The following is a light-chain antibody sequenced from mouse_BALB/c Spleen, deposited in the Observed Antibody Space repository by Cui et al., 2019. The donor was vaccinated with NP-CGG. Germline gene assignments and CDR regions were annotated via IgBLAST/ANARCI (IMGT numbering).Light chain of an antibody. CDR1: TGAITTSNY. J-gene: IGLJ1*01. CDR3: ALWYSNHWV. Sequence: QAVVTQETALTTSPGETVTLTCRSSTGAITTSNYANWVQEKPDHLFTGLIGGTNNRPPGDPARFSGSLIGDKAALTITGAQTEDEAIYFCALWYSNHWVFGGGTKLTVL. V-gene: IGLV1*01. CDR2: GTN.